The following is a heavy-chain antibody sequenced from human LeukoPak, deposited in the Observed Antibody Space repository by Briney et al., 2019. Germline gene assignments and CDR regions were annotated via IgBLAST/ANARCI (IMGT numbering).Heavy chain of an antibody. CDR1: GFIFSNSA. CDR2: ISYDGSNK. J-gene: IGHJ5*02. Sequence: PGRSLRLSCAASGFIFSNSAMHWVRQAPGKGLEWVAVISYDGSNKYYADSVKGRFTISRDNAKNSLYLQMNSLRAEDTAVYYCAGMRGGKGFDPWGQGTLVTVSS. V-gene: IGHV3-30*03. CDR3: AGMRGGKGFDP. D-gene: IGHD3-16*01.